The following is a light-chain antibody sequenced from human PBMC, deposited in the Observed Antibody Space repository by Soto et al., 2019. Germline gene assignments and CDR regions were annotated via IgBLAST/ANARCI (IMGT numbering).Light chain of an antibody. V-gene: IGLV2-14*03. CDR3: SAYTVSRTYV. J-gene: IGLJ1*01. Sequence: QSVLTQPASVSGSPGQSITISCTGTSSDVGAYNFASWHQQHPGKAPKLMIYNVYGRPSGISYRFSGSKSGNTASLTISGLQGEDEADYYCSAYTVSRTYVFGTGTKGTVL. CDR1: SSDVGAYNF. CDR2: NVY.